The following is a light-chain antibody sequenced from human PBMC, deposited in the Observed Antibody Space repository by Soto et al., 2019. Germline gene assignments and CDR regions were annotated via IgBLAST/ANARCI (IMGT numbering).Light chain of an antibody. Sequence: DIQMTHSPSSLSAFVGDRVTITCRASQSISTNLNWYKQKPGMAPQLLIYATSNLQSGVPSRFSGTRSGAEYTLTISSLQPDDFATYYCQQYYSTPYTFGQGTKVEIK. CDR2: ATS. CDR1: QSISTN. CDR3: QQYYSTPYT. J-gene: IGKJ2*01. V-gene: IGKV1-39*01.